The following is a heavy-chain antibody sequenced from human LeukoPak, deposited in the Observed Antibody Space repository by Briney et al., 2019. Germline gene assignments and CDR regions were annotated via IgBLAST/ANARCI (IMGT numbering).Heavy chain of an antibody. CDR1: GGSISSYY. CDR3: ARGVSSGCPDY. Sequence: PSETLSLTCTVSGGSISSYYWSWIRHPPGKGLEWIGYIYYSGSTNYNPSLKSRVTISVDTSKNQFSLKLSSVTAADTAVYYCARGVSSGCPDYWGQGTLVTVSS. CDR2: IYYSGST. D-gene: IGHD6-19*01. J-gene: IGHJ4*02. V-gene: IGHV4-59*01.